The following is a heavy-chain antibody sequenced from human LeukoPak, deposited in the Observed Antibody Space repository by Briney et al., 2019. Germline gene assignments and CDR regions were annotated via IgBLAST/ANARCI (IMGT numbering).Heavy chain of an antibody. J-gene: IGHJ4*02. D-gene: IGHD4-17*01. Sequence: GGSLRLSCTASGFTSSTCGMTWVRQAPGKGLEWVSAISGSGGSTYYADSVKGRFTISRDNSKNTLYLQMNSLRAEDTAVYYCAKDRIDVTTELFDYWGQGTLVTVSS. V-gene: IGHV3-23*01. CDR2: ISGSGGST. CDR3: AKDRIDVTTELFDY. CDR1: GFTSSTCG.